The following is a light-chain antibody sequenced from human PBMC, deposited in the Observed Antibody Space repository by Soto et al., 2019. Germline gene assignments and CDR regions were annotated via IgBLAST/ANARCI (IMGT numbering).Light chain of an antibody. CDR1: QSVSSSY. Sequence: EIVLTQSPGTLSLSPGEGATLSCRASQSVSSSYLAWYQQKPGQAPRLLIYGASSRATGIPDRFSGSGSGTDFTLTISRLELEDFAVYYCHQYDSSPLTFGGGTKVEIK. J-gene: IGKJ4*01. CDR3: HQYDSSPLT. V-gene: IGKV3-20*01. CDR2: GAS.